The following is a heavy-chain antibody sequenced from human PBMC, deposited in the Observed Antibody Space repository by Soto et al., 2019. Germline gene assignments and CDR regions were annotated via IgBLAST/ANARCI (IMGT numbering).Heavy chain of an antibody. CDR2: ISAYNGNT. J-gene: IGHJ4*02. V-gene: IGHV1-18*01. CDR3: ARGDYYDSSGYYSPFDY. CDR1: GYTFSNYG. D-gene: IGHD3-22*01. Sequence: ASVKVSCKASGYTFSNYGITWVRQAPGQGLEWMGWISAYNGNTHFAQKFQGRVTMTEDTSTDTAYMELSSLRSEDTAVYYCARGDYYDSSGYYSPFDYWGQGTLVTVSS.